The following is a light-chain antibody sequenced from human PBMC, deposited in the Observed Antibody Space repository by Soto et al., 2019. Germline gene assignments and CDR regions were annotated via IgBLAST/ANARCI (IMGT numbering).Light chain of an antibody. J-gene: IGKJ4*01. Sequence: DIQMTQSPSSLSASVGDRVTITCRASQGISSYLAWYQQIPGKVPKLLISAASTLQSGVPSRFSGSGSGTDFTLTISSLQPEDVATYYCQTYTNVPAFRGATKVEIK. CDR1: QGISSY. CDR2: AAS. CDR3: QTYTNVPA. V-gene: IGKV1-27*01.